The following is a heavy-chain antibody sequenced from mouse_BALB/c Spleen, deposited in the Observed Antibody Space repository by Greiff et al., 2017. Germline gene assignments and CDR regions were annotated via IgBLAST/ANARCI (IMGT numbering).Heavy chain of an antibody. D-gene: IGHD2-4*01. CDR1: GFTFSSFG. V-gene: IGHV5-17*02. Sequence: DVKLVESGGGLVQPGGSRKLSCAASGFTFSSFGMHWVRQAPEKGLEWVAYISSGSSTIYYADTVKGRFTISRDNPKNTLFLQMTSLRSEDTAMYYCARMITTDGGAMDYWGQGTSVTVSS. CDR2: ISSGSSTI. J-gene: IGHJ4*01. CDR3: ARMITTDGGAMDY.